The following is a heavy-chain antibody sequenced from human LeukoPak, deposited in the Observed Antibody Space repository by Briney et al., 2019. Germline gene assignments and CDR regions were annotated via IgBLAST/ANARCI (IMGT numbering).Heavy chain of an antibody. CDR1: GFTFSNYA. CDR3: ARARIAAAGTDY. J-gene: IGHJ4*02. CDR2: ISSSSSYI. Sequence: PGGSLRLSCAASGFTFSNYAMTWVRQAPGKGLEWVSSISSSSSYIYYADSVKGRFTISRDNAKNSLYLQMNSLRAEDTAVYYCARARIAAAGTDYWGQGTLVTVSS. V-gene: IGHV3-21*01. D-gene: IGHD6-13*01.